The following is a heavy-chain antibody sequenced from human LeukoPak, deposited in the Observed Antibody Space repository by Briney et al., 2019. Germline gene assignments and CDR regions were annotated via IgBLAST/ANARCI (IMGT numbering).Heavy chain of an antibody. D-gene: IGHD2-15*01. CDR1: GFTFSSYA. Sequence: GGSLRLSCEASGFTFSSYAMSWVRQAPGKGLEWVSAISDSGSSTYDADSVKGRFTISRDNSKNTLYLQMHSLRAEDTAVYYCAKQLGYCSDGSCYFESWGQGTLVTVSP. V-gene: IGHV3-23*01. J-gene: IGHJ4*02. CDR3: AKQLGYCSDGSCYFES. CDR2: ISDSGSST.